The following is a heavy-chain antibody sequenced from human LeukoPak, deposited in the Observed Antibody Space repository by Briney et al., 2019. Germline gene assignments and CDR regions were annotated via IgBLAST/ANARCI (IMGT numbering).Heavy chain of an antibody. J-gene: IGHJ3*02. CDR3: ARAGSSDAFDI. V-gene: IGHV3-64*01. CDR2: ISSNGGST. CDR1: GFTFSSYA. Sequence: GGSLRLSCAASGFTFSSYAMHWVRQAPGKGLEYVSAISSNGGSTYYANSVKGRFTISRDNSRNTLYLQMGSLRAEDMAVYYCARAGSSDAFDIWGQGTMVTVSS. D-gene: IGHD3-10*01.